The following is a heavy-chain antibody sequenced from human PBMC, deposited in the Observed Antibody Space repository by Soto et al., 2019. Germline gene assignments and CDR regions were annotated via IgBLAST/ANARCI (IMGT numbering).Heavy chain of an antibody. Sequence: SETLSLTCAVYGGSFSGYYWSWIRQPPGKGLEWIGEINHSGSTNYNPSLRSRVTISVDTSKNQFSLKLSSVTAADTAVYYCARFYGSGSYPTRYYYYYGMDVWGQGTTVTVSS. J-gene: IGHJ6*02. CDR3: ARFYGSGSYPTRYYYYYGMDV. CDR1: GGSFSGYY. D-gene: IGHD3-10*01. CDR2: INHSGST. V-gene: IGHV4-34*01.